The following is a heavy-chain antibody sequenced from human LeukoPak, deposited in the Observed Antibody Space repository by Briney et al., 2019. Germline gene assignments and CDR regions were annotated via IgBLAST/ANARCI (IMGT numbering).Heavy chain of an antibody. Sequence: ASVKVSCKASGYTFTGYYMHWVRQAPGQGLERMGWINPNSGGTNYAQKFQGRVTMTRDTSISTAYMELSRLRSDDTAVYYCARDGRVGLFYENWFDPWGQGTLVTVSS. D-gene: IGHD2/OR15-2a*01. V-gene: IGHV1-2*02. J-gene: IGHJ5*02. CDR1: GYTFTGYY. CDR2: INPNSGGT. CDR3: ARDGRVGLFYENWFDP.